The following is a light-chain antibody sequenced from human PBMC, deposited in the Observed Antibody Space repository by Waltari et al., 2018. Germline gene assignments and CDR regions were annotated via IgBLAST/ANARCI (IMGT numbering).Light chain of an antibody. CDR2: GKN. J-gene: IGLJ2*01. CDR1: SLRSYY. Sequence: SSELTQDPAVSVALGQPVRITCQGDSLRSYYASWYQQKPGQDPVLVLYGKNNRPSGIPDRFSGSSSGNRASLSISGGQAEDEADYNCNSRDSSGNHLVFGGGNNETVL. V-gene: IGLV3-19*01. CDR3: NSRDSSGNHLV.